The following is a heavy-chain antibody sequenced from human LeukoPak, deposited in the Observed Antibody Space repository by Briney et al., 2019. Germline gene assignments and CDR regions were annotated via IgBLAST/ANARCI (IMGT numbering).Heavy chain of an antibody. D-gene: IGHD2-21*02. CDR1: GFTFSRYS. Sequence: GGSLRLSCGASGFTFSRYSMNWVRQAPGKGLEWVSSISSSGSYIYYADSVKGRFTIYRDNAKNSLYLQINSLRAEDTAVYYCASRNQYCGGDCFWAFDIWGQGTMVTVSS. J-gene: IGHJ3*02. V-gene: IGHV3-21*01. CDR2: ISSSGSYI. CDR3: ASRNQYCGGDCFWAFDI.